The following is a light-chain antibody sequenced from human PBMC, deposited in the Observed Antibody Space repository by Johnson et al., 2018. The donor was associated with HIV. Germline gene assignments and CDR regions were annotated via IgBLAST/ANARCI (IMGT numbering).Light chain of an antibody. CDR3: GTWDNSLSAGV. V-gene: IGLV1-51*01. Sequence: QSVLTQPPSVSAAPGQKVTISCSGSSSNVGSNSVSWYRHFPETAPKVLIYDNDKRPSGIPDRFSASKSGTSATLGISGLQTGDEADYYCGTWDNSLSAGVVGSGTKVTV. J-gene: IGLJ1*01. CDR2: DND. CDR1: SSNVGSNS.